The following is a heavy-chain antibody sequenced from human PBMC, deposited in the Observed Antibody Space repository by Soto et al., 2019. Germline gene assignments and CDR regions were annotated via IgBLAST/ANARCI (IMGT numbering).Heavy chain of an antibody. CDR3: VIHNLGWGVIDFLFDL. CDR1: GGSISSSSYY. Sequence: SETLSLTCTVSGGSISSSSYYWGLIRQPPGKGLEWIGSIYYSGSTYYNPSLKSRVTISVDTSKNQFSLKLSSVTAADMVVFFCVIHNLGWGVIDFLFDLWGQGSLVTVSS. D-gene: IGHD3-10*01. V-gene: IGHV4-39*01. J-gene: IGHJ5*02. CDR2: IYYSGST.